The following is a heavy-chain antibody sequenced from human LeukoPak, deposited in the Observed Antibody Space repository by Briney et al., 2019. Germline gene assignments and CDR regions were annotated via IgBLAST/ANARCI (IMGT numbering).Heavy chain of an antibody. CDR1: GFTFSSYA. J-gene: IGHJ2*01. CDR2: ISGSGGST. V-gene: IGHV3-23*01. CDR3: ARLSYYHSRAYYQRYFDL. D-gene: IGHD3-22*01. Sequence: GGSLRLSCAASGFTFSSYAMSWVRQAPGKGLEWVSAISGSGGSTYYADSVKGRFTISRDNSKNTLYLQMNSLRAEDTAVYYCARLSYYHSRAYYQRYFDLWGRGTLVTVSS.